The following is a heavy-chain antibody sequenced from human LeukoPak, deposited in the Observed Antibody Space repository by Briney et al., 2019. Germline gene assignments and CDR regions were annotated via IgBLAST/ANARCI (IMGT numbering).Heavy chain of an antibody. Sequence: GEPLKISCKGSGYSFTSYWIGWVRQMPGKGLEWMGIIYPGDSETIYSPSFQGQVTISADKSITTAYLQWSSLKASDTAMYYCARHYSSGSYYTLYYFDYWGQGTLVTVSS. D-gene: IGHD3-10*01. V-gene: IGHV5-51*01. J-gene: IGHJ4*02. CDR1: GYSFTSYW. CDR2: IYPGDSET. CDR3: ARHYSSGSYYTLYYFDY.